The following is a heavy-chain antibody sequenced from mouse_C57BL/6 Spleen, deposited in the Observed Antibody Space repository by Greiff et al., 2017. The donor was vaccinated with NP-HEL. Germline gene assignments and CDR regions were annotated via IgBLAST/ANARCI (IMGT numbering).Heavy chain of an antibody. CDR3: ARTYYGSSYGYFDV. V-gene: IGHV1-26*01. CDR2: INPNNGGT. Sequence: EVQLQQSGPELVKPGASVKISCKASGYTFTDYYMNWVKQSHGKSLEWIGDINPNNGGTSYNQKFKGKATLTVDKSSSTAYMELRSLTSEDSAVDYCARTYYGSSYGYFDVWGTGTTVTVSS. CDR1: GYTFTDYY. J-gene: IGHJ1*03. D-gene: IGHD1-1*01.